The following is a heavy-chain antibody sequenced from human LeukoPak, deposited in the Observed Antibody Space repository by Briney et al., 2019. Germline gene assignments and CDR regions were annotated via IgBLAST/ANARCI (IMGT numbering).Heavy chain of an antibody. D-gene: IGHD2-15*01. Sequence: ASVKVSFKASGYTFTNYGITWVRQAPGQGLEWMGWVSAYGDNTNYVQQIQGRVTMTTDTSTSTAYMELRSLRSDDTAVYYCARDCIGCHGFDYWGQGTLVTVSS. CDR1: GYTFTNYG. J-gene: IGHJ4*02. CDR2: VSAYGDNT. V-gene: IGHV1-18*01. CDR3: ARDCIGCHGFDY.